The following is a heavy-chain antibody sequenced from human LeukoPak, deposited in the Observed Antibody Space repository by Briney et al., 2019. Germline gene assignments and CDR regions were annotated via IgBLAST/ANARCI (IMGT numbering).Heavy chain of an antibody. D-gene: IGHD3/OR15-3a*01. CDR1: GFTFSDYA. J-gene: IGHJ4*02. Sequence: GGSLRLSCAVSGFTFSDYAMNWVRQAPGKGLEWVSTITNTGGTTYYADSVKGRFTISRDNPKNTLYLQMNSLRAEDTAVYFCAKRGVVIRVILVGFHKEAYYFESWGQGALVTVSS. CDR3: AKRGVVIRVILVGFHKEAYYFES. V-gene: IGHV3-23*01. CDR2: ITNTGGTT.